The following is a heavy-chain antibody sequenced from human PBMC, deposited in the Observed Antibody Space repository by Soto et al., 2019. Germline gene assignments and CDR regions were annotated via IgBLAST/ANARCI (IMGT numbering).Heavy chain of an antibody. J-gene: IGHJ4*02. CDR2: IWYDGSNK. Sequence: QVQLVESGGGVVQPGRSLRLSCAASGFTFSSYGMHWVRQAPGKGLEWVAVIWYDGSNKYYADSVKGRFTISRDNSKNTLYLQMNCLRAEDTAVYYCARDPGWELLSSFDYWGQGTLVTVSS. CDR3: ARDPGWELLSSFDY. D-gene: IGHD1-26*01. V-gene: IGHV3-33*01. CDR1: GFTFSSYG.